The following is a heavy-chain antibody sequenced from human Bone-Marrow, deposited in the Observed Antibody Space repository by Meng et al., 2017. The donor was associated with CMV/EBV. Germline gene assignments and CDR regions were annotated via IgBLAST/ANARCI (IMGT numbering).Heavy chain of an antibody. CDR2: INWNGGST. V-gene: IGHV3-20*04. CDR3: ARTRGGGELLWFGEPDY. D-gene: IGHD3-10*01. Sequence: GESLKISCAASGFTFDDYGMSWVRQAPGKGLEWVSGINWNGGSTGYADSVKGRFTISRDNAKNSLYLQMNSLSAEDTALYYCARTRGGGELLWFGEPDYWGQGTRVTVSS. J-gene: IGHJ4*02. CDR1: GFTFDDYG.